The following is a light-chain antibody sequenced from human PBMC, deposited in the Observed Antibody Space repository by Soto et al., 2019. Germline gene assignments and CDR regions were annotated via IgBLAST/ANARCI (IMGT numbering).Light chain of an antibody. J-gene: IGKJ3*01. V-gene: IGKV3-15*01. CDR2: DIS. CDR3: QQYNNWPFS. CDR1: QAVTTY. Sequence: EISMTQFPATLSASAGGSATLSCRAAQAVTTYFAWYKLRRGQPPRIFVSDISTRATPVTARFSGSGSGIEFTLTILGLQSEDFALCLCQQYNNWPFSFGAGTILDIK.